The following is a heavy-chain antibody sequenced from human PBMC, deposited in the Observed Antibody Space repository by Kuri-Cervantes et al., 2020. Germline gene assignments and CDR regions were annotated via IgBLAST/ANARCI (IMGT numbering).Heavy chain of an antibody. CDR3: ATLRRSPSWGGMLAFDI. CDR1: GFTFNIYG. CDR2: IRYDGSNK. D-gene: IGHD3-16*01. Sequence: LSLTCAASGFTFNIYGMHWVRQAPGKGLEWVAFIRYDGSNKYYADSVKGRFTISRDNSKNTLYVQMNSLRSEDTAVYYCATLRRSPSWGGMLAFDIWGQGTMVTVSS. V-gene: IGHV3-30*02. J-gene: IGHJ3*02.